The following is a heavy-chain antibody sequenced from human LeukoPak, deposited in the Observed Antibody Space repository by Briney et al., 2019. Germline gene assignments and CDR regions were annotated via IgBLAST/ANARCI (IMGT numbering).Heavy chain of an antibody. J-gene: IGHJ4*02. CDR3: ARSKDILTGYCFDY. CDR2: IPDSGNT. D-gene: IGHD3-9*01. Sequence: SETLSLTCTVSGDSFNNGLYWGWIRQPPGKGLEWIGSIPDSGNTYYNPSLKSRVTISVDTSKKQFSLKLNSVTAADTAVYYCARSKDILTGYCFDYWGQGTLVTVSS. CDR1: GDSFNNGLY. V-gene: IGHV4-38-2*02.